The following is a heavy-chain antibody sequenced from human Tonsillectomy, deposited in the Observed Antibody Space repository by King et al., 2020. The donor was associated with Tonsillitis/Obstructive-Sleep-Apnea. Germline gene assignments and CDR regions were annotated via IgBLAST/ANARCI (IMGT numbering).Heavy chain of an antibody. V-gene: IGHV3-7*04. CDR3: ARETKYCSTTTCLNWFDP. CDR1: EFSFRNYW. J-gene: IGHJ5*02. CDR2: IKEDGGEK. D-gene: IGHD2-2*01. Sequence: VQLVESGGGLVQPGGSLRLSCVASEFSFRNYWMSWVRQAPGRGLEWGANIKEDGGEKYYVDSVEGRFTISRDNAKNSLYLQMNSLRAEDTAVYFCARETKYCSTTTCLNWFDPWGQGTLVTVSS.